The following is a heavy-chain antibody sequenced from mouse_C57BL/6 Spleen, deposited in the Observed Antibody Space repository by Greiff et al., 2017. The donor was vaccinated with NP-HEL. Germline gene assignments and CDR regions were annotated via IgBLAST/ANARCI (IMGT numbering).Heavy chain of an antibody. CDR3: TRGFGYAYAMDY. D-gene: IGHD2-2*01. V-gene: IGHV5-9-1*02. CDR2: ISSGGDYI. CDR1: GFTFSSYA. J-gene: IGHJ4*01. Sequence: EVKLVESGEGLVKPGGSLKLSCAASGFTFSSYAMSWVRQTPEKRLEWVAYISSGGDYIYYADTVKGRFTISRDNARNTLYLQMSSLKSEDTAMYYCTRGFGYAYAMDYWGQGTSVTLSS.